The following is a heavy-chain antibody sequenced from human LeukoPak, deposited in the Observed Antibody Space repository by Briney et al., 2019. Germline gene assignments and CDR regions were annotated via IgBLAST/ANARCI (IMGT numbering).Heavy chain of an antibody. D-gene: IGHD3-3*01. CDR1: GFTFSRYP. CDR3: VKAQYDFWSGLDY. V-gene: IGHV3-64D*09. Sequence: PGGSLRLSCSASGFTFSRYPMHWDRQAPGKGLEYVSAISGNGGSTYYADSVKGRFTISRDNSKNTLYLQMSSLRTEDTAIYYCVKAQYDFWSGLDYWGQGTLVTVSS. CDR2: ISGNGGST. J-gene: IGHJ4*02.